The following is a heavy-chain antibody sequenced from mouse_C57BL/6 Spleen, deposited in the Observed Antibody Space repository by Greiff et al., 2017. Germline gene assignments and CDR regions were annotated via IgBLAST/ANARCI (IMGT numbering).Heavy chain of an antibody. J-gene: IGHJ1*03. CDR3: AREGSYGNYGYFDV. V-gene: IGHV5-4*01. Sequence: EVQLVESGGGLVKPGGSLKLSCAASGFTFSSYAMSWVRQTPEKRLEWVATISDGGSYTYYPDNVKGRFTISRDNAKNNLYLQMSHLKSEDTAMYYCAREGSYGNYGYFDVWGTGTTVTVSS. CDR2: ISDGGSYT. CDR1: GFTFSSYA. D-gene: IGHD2-1*01.